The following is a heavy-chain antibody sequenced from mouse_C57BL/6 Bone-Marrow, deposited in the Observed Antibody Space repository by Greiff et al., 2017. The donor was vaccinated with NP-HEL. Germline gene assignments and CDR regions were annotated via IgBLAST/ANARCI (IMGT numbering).Heavy chain of an antibody. V-gene: IGHV14-4*01. J-gene: IGHJ3*01. CDR3: TVIYYEYDSWFAY. D-gene: IGHD2-4*01. CDR2: IDPENGDT. Sequence: VQLQQSGAELVRPGASVKLSCTASGFNIKDDYMHWVKQRPEQGLEWIGWIDPENGDTEYDSKFQGKATITADTSSNTAYLQLSSLTSEDTAVYYCTVIYYEYDSWFAYWGQGTLVTVSA. CDR1: GFNIKDDY.